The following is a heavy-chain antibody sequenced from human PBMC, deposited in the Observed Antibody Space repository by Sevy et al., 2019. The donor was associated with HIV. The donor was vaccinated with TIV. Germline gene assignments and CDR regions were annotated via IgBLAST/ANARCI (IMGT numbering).Heavy chain of an antibody. CDR1: GFTFSNYN. CDR3: ARASGYYDSSGLPDY. J-gene: IGHJ4*02. Sequence: GGSLRLSCAASGFTFSNYNMNWVRQAPGKGLEWVASISSSSNYIYYADSLKGRFTISRDNAKNSLYLQMNSLRAEDTAVYYCARASGYYDSSGLPDYWGQGTLVTVSS. V-gene: IGHV3-21*04. D-gene: IGHD3-22*01. CDR2: ISSSSNYI.